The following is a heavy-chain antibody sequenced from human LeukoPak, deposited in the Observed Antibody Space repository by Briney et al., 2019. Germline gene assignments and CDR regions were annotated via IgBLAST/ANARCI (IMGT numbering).Heavy chain of an antibody. CDR1: GFTFSIYG. D-gene: IGHD3-3*01. V-gene: IGHV3-33*01. Sequence: PGRSLRLSCAASGFTFSIYGLNWVRQAPGKGLEWVAVIWYDANNKYYADSVKGRFTISRDNSKNTLYLQMNSLRAEDTAVYYCARERERGSLEWLLEYWGQGTLVTVSS. CDR3: ARERERGSLEWLLEY. J-gene: IGHJ4*02. CDR2: IWYDANNK.